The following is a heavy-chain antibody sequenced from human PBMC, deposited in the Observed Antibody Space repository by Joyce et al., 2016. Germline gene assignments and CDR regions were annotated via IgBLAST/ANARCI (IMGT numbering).Heavy chain of an antibody. Sequence: EVQLVESGGGLVKPGGSFRLSCAASGFSLRNGWVTWVRQATGKGLAWVGRVKSKSQGGTTDYAAPVKGRCTISRDESRDTAYLQMNSLKSEDTGVYFCVTGLCIGTACHWDDAFDVWGQGTMVTVSS. CDR1: GFSLRNGW. CDR2: VKSKSQGGTT. CDR3: VTGLCIGTACHWDDAFDV. J-gene: IGHJ3*01. D-gene: IGHD2-2*01. V-gene: IGHV3-15*01.